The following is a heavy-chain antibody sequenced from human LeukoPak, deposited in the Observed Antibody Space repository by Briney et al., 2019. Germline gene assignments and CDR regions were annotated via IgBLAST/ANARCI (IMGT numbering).Heavy chain of an antibody. CDR3: ARDTSAAGTFDP. CDR2: IIPIFGTA. V-gene: IGHV1-69*05. Sequence: SVKVSCKASGGTFSSYAISWVRQAPGQGLEWMGGIIPIFGTANYAQKFQGRVTITTDESTSTAYMELSSLRSEDTAVYYCARDTSAAGTFDPWGQGTLVTVSS. D-gene: IGHD6-13*01. J-gene: IGHJ5*02. CDR1: GGTFSSYA.